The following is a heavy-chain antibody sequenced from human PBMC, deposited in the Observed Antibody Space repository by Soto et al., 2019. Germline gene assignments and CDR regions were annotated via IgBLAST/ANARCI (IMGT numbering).Heavy chain of an antibody. Sequence: KGLEWVAVISYDGSNKYYADSVKGRFTISRDNSKNTLYLQMNSLRAEDTFVFYGEDGIRDSGPVSAFLLSRSSDL. CDR3: EDGIRDSGPVSAFLLSRSSDL. J-gene: IGHJ2*01. V-gene: IGHV3-30-3*01. CDR2: ISYDGSNK. D-gene: IGHD6-25*01.